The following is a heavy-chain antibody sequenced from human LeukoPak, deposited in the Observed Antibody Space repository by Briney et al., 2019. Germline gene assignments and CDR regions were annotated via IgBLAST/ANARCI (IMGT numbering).Heavy chain of an antibody. CDR3: VSTAGSDAFDI. J-gene: IGHJ3*02. CDR1: GFTFSSYS. V-gene: IGHV3-21*01. CDR2: ISSSSSYI. D-gene: IGHD6-13*01. Sequence: GGSLRLSCAASGFTFSSYSMNWVRQAPGKGLEWVSSISSSSSYIYYADSVKGRFTISRDNAKNSLYLQMNSLRAEDTAVYYCVSTAGSDAFDIWGQGTMVIVSS.